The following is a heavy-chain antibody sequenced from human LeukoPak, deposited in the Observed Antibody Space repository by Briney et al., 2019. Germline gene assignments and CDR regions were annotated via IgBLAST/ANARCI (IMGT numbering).Heavy chain of an antibody. CDR2: INNDGSST. V-gene: IGHV3-74*01. CDR1: GFTFSSYS. J-gene: IGHJ5*02. D-gene: IGHD6-19*01. Sequence: GGSLRLSCAASGFTFSSYSMHWVRQAPGKGLVWVSRINNDGSSTSYADSVKGRFTISRDNAKSTLYLQMNSLRAEDTAVYYCARAAYSRGWANWFDPWGQGTLVTVSS. CDR3: ARAAYSRGWANWFDP.